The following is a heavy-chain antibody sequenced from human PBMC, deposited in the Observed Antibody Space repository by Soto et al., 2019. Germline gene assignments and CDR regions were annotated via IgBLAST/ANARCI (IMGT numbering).Heavy chain of an antibody. Sequence: EVQLVESGGGLVKPGGSLRLSCAASGFTFNIFTMNWVRQAPGKGLEWVSFISDSSSFIDYADSVKGRFTISRDNAKKSLYLQMNNLTAEDTAVYYCARGVIGSNRWRADMDVWGQGTTVTVSS. CDR3: ARGVIGSNRWRADMDV. J-gene: IGHJ6*02. V-gene: IGHV3-21*01. CDR2: ISDSSSFI. D-gene: IGHD3-16*02. CDR1: GFTFNIFT.